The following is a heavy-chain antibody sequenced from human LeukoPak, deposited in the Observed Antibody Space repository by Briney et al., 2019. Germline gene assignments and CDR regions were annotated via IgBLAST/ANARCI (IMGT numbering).Heavy chain of an antibody. CDR2: ISYDGSNK. Sequence: GGSLRFSCAASGFTFSSYGMHWVRQAPGKGLEWVAVISYDGSNKYYADSVKGRFTISRDNSKNTLYLQMNGLRAEDTAVYYCAKDITMVRGVIIGGWGQGTLVTVSS. D-gene: IGHD3-10*01. V-gene: IGHV3-30*18. CDR3: AKDITMVRGVIIGG. J-gene: IGHJ4*02. CDR1: GFTFSSYG.